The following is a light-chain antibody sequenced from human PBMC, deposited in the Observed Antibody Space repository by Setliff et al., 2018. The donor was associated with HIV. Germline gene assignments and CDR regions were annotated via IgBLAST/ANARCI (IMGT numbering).Light chain of an antibody. CDR1: SSNIGAGYD. Sequence: QSVLTQPPSVSGAPGQRVTFSCTGSSSNIGAGYDVHWYQQLPGTAPKLLIYGNSNRPSGVPDRFSGSKSGTSVSLAITGLQAEDEADYYCQSYDSSLSGSYAFGTGTKVTAL. V-gene: IGLV1-40*01. J-gene: IGLJ1*01. CDR3: QSYDSSLSGSYA. CDR2: GNS.